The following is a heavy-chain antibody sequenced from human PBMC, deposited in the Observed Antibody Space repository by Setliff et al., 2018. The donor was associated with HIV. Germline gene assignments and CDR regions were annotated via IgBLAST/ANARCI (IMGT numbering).Heavy chain of an antibody. J-gene: IGHJ6*03. CDR1: GFTVSDNY. CDR2: IYSDSST. V-gene: IGHV3-53*01. CDR3: ARDQPRITMIVVVPFPMDV. D-gene: IGHD3-22*01. Sequence: PGGSLRLSCAASGFTVSDNYMTWVRQAPGKGLEWVSFIYSDSSTYYADSVKGRFTISRDNSKNTLYLQMNSLRAEDTAVYYCARDQPRITMIVVVPFPMDVWGKGTTVTVSS.